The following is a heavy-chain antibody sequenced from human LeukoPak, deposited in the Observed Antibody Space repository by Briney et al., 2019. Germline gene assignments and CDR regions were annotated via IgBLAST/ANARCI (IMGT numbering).Heavy chain of an antibody. D-gene: IGHD6-19*01. CDR2: IRYDGSNK. Sequence: GGSLRLSCAASGFSLSSYGMHWVRQAPGKGLEWVAFIRYDGSNKYYADSVKGRFTISRDKTKNTLYLQMNSLRAEDTAVYYRAKDGLPPAVAGTSLDYWGQGTLVTVSS. CDR1: GFSLSSYG. CDR3: AKDGLPPAVAGTSLDY. J-gene: IGHJ4*02. V-gene: IGHV3-30*02.